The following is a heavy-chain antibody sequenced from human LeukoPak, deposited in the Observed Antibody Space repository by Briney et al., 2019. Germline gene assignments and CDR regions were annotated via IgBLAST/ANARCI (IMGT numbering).Heavy chain of an antibody. D-gene: IGHD6-13*01. CDR2: INHSGST. Sequence: SVILSLTCAVYGGSFSGYYWSWIRQPPGKGLEWIGEINHSGSTNYNPSFKSRVTISVDTSKNQFSLKLSSVTAADTAVYYCARGRMGAAAGHWGQGTLVTVSS. V-gene: IGHV4-34*01. J-gene: IGHJ4*02. CDR3: ARGRMGAAAGH. CDR1: GGSFSGYY.